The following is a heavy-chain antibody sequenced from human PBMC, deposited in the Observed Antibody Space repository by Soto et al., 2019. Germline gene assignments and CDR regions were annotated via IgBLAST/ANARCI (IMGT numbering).Heavy chain of an antibody. J-gene: IGHJ6*02. D-gene: IGHD3-22*01. CDR1: GGSFSGYY. CDR2: INHSGST. V-gene: IGHV4-34*01. Sequence: QVQLQQWGAGLLKPSETLSLTCAVYGGSFSGYYWSWIRQPPGKGLEWIGEINHSGSTNYNPSLKSRVTISVDTSQNQFSLKLSSVTAADTAVYYCARDFRYYDSSGYYEDGMDVWGQGTTVTVSS. CDR3: ARDFRYYDSSGYYEDGMDV.